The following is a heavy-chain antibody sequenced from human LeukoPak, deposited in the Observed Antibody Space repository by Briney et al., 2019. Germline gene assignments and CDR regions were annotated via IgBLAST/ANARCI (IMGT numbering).Heavy chain of an antibody. J-gene: IGHJ4*02. CDR1: GYTFTSYD. D-gene: IGHD3-22*01. CDR2: MNPNIGNT. CDR3: GRKDSSGYHTDY. Sequence: ASVKVSCKASGYTFTSYDINWVRQATGQGLEWMGWMNPNIGNTGYAQKFQGRVTMTRNTSISTAYMELSSLRSEDTAVYYCGRKDSSGYHTDYWGQGTLVTVSS. V-gene: IGHV1-8*01.